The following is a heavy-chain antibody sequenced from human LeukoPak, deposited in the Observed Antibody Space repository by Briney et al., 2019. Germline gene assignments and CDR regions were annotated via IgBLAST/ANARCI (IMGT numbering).Heavy chain of an antibody. CDR3: ARDRVGATSGHYFDY. Sequence: PGGSLRLSCAASGFTFSSYSMNWVRQAPGKGLEYVSAISSNGGSTYYANSVKGRFTISRDNSKNTLYLQMGSLRAEDMAVYYCARDRVGATSGHYFDYWGQGTLVTVSS. V-gene: IGHV3-64*01. J-gene: IGHJ4*02. CDR1: GFTFSSYS. CDR2: ISSNGGST. D-gene: IGHD1-26*01.